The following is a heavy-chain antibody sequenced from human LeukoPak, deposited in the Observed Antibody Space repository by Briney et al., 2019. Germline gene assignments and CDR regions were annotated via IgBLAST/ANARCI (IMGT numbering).Heavy chain of an antibody. CDR1: GYTFTSYG. CDR2: IRAYNGNT. V-gene: IGHV1-18*01. Sequence: ASVKVSCKASGYTFTSYGISWVRQAPGQGLEWMGWIRAYNGNTNYAQKLQGRVTMTTDTSTSAAYMELRSLRSDDTAVYYCARTTRDGYNSRYWGQGTLVTVSS. CDR3: ARTTRDGYNSRY. D-gene: IGHD5-24*01. J-gene: IGHJ4*02.